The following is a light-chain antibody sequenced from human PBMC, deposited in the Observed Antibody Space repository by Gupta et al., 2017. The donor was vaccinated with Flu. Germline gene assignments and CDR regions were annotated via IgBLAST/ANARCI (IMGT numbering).Light chain of an antibody. V-gene: IGKV3-11*01. J-gene: IGKJ1*01. CDR2: GAS. Sequence: LVLTQSPVTLSVSPGERATLSCRASQSISSYLAWYQQKPGQAPRILIYGASNGATGIPARFSGSGSGTGFTLTISSLEPEDFAVYYCQQRSQGPRTFGQGTKVEVK. CDR3: QQRSQGPRT. CDR1: QSISSY.